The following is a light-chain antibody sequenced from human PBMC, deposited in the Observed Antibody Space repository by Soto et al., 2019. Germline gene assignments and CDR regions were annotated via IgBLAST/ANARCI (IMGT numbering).Light chain of an antibody. J-gene: IGLJ1*01. CDR3: CSYAGSYTSLYV. Sequence: QSVLTQPRSVSGSPGQSVTISCTGTSSDVGGYDYVSWYQQHPGKAPKLMIYDVSERPSGVPDRFSGSKSGNTASLTISGLQAEDDADYYCCSYAGSYTSLYVFGTGTKLTVL. CDR2: DVS. V-gene: IGLV2-11*01. CDR1: SSDVGGYDY.